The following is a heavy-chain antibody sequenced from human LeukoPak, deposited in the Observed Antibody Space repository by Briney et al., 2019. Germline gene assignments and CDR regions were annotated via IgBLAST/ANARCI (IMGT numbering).Heavy chain of an antibody. Sequence: ASVKVSCKASGYTFTGYYMNWVRQAPGQGLEWMGRINPNSGGTNYAQKFQGRVTMTRDTSISTAYLELSRLRSDDTAVYYCARVIYSSSSIFDYWGQGTLVTVSS. D-gene: IGHD6-6*01. CDR3: ARVIYSSSSIFDY. CDR2: INPNSGGT. J-gene: IGHJ4*02. V-gene: IGHV1-2*06. CDR1: GYTFTGYY.